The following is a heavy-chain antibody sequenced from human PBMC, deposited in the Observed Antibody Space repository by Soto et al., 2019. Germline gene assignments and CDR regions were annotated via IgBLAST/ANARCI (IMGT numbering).Heavy chain of an antibody. D-gene: IGHD5-18*01. CDR1: GFTFSSYS. V-gene: IGHV3-48*01. Sequence: GGSLRLSCAASGFTFSSYSMNWVRQAPGKGLEWVSYISSSSTIYYADSVKGRFTISRDNAKNSLYLQMNSLRAEDTAVYDCARDYSSYGPFDYWGQGTPVTVSS. CDR3: ARDYSSYGPFDY. J-gene: IGHJ4*02. CDR2: ISSSSTI.